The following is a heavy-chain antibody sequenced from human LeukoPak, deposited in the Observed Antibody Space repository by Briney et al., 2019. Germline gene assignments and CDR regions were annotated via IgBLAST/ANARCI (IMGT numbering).Heavy chain of an antibody. Sequence: GGSLRLSCAASGFTFSSYAMSWVRQAPGKGLEWVGHIQSKTDGGTTEYAAPVKGRFTISRDDSKNTLYLQMNSLKTEDTAVYYCTTEDYYDSSGYSYYFDYWGQGTLVTVSS. J-gene: IGHJ4*02. CDR1: GFTFSSYA. CDR2: IQSKTDGGTT. V-gene: IGHV3-15*01. CDR3: TTEDYYDSSGYSYYFDY. D-gene: IGHD3-22*01.